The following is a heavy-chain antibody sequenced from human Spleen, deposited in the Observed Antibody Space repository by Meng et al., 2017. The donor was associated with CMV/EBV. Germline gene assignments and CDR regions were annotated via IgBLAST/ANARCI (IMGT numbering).Heavy chain of an antibody. J-gene: IGHJ2*01. CDR1: VTFSQFG. D-gene: IGHD2-2*01. CDR3: GKCAPSSMSCNLWYLDL. CDR2: IRHDGSNK. V-gene: IGHV3-30*02. Sequence: VTFSQFGRHWVRQAPGKGLEWVAYIRHDGSNKDYADAVEGRFTVSRDNSNSTLYLQMNSLRPEDTAKYYCGKCAPSSMSCNLWYLDLWGRGTLVTVSS.